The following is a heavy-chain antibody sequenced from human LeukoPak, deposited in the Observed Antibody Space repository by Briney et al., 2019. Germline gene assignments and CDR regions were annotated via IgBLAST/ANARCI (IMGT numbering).Heavy chain of an antibody. CDR2: ISSSSSYI. V-gene: IGHV3-21*01. CDR1: GFTFSSYS. Sequence: GGSLRLSCAASGFTFSSYSMNWVRQAPGKGLEWVSSISSSSSYIYYADSVKGRFTISRDNAKNSLYLQMNSLRAEDTAVYYCARDALDTAMVPPRYYFDYWGQGTLVTVSS. J-gene: IGHJ4*02. CDR3: ARDALDTAMVPPRYYFDY. D-gene: IGHD5-18*01.